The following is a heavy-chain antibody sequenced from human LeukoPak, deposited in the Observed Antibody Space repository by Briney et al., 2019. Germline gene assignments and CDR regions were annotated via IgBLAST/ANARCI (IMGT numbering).Heavy chain of an antibody. J-gene: IGHJ4*02. Sequence: GGSLRLSCAASGFTFDDYTMHWVRQAPGKGLEWVSLISWDGGSTYYADSVKGRFTISRDNSKNSLYLQMNSLRAEDTALYYCAKDMGNRDGYNLLFDYWGQGTLVTVSS. CDR2: ISWDGGST. CDR1: GFTFDDYT. V-gene: IGHV3-43*01. D-gene: IGHD5-24*01. CDR3: AKDMGNRDGYNLLFDY.